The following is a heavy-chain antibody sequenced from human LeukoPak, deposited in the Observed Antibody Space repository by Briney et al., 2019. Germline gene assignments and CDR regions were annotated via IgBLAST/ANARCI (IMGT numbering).Heavy chain of an antibody. D-gene: IGHD2-15*01. CDR1: GYTFTSYG. V-gene: IGHV1-18*04. CDR2: ISAYNGNT. CDR3: ARDLGWDIVVVVAATLLDY. J-gene: IGHJ4*02. Sequence: ASVKASCKASGYTFTSYGISWVRQAPGQGLEWMGWISAYNGNTNYAQKLQGRVTMTTDTSTSTAYMELRSLRSDDTAVYYCARDLGWDIVVVVAATLLDYWGQGTLVTVSS.